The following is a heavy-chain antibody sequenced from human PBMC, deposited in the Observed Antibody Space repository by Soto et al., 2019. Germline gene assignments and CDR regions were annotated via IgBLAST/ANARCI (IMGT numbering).Heavy chain of an antibody. Sequence: EVQLVESGGGLVQPGGSLRISCAASGFTFSHYRMHWIRQAPGKGLVWVSLISGDGSDTNFADSVKGRFTISRDNARNPLYLQMNSLRAEDTAVYYCTRDFQGLGYWGQGTLVTVSS. CDR2: ISGDGSDT. J-gene: IGHJ1*01. CDR3: TRDFQGLGY. V-gene: IGHV3-74*01. CDR1: GFTFSHYR.